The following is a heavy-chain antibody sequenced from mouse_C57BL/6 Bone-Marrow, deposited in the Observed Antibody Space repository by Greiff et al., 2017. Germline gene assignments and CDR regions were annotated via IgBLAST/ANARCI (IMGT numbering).Heavy chain of an antibody. Sequence: QVQLQQSDAELVKPGASVKISCKVSGYTFTDHTIHWMKQRPEQGLEWIGFIYPRDGSTKYNEKFKGKATLTADKSSSTAYMQLTSLTSEDTAVYFFARSGYDYAWAMDYWGPGTSVTGSS. D-gene: IGHD2-4*01. J-gene: IGHJ4*01. CDR2: IYPRDGST. V-gene: IGHV1-78*01. CDR1: GYTFTDHT. CDR3: ARSGYDYAWAMDY.